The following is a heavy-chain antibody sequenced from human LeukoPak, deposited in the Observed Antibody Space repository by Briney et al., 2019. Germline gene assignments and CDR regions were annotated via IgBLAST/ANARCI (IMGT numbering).Heavy chain of an antibody. Sequence: SETLSLTCAVYGGSFSGYYWSWIRQPPGKGLEWIGEINHSGSTNYNPSLKSRVTISVDTSKNQFSLKLSSVTAADTAVYYCARTFNSGWGPLFGFDYWGQGTLVTVSS. CDR2: INHSGST. D-gene: IGHD6-19*01. CDR3: ARTFNSGWGPLFGFDY. V-gene: IGHV4-34*01. J-gene: IGHJ4*02. CDR1: GGSFSGYY.